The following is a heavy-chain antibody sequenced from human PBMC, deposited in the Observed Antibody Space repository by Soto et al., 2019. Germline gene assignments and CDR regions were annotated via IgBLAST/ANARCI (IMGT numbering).Heavy chain of an antibody. J-gene: IGHJ4*02. V-gene: IGHV3-30-3*01. CDR2: ISYDGSNK. Sequence: QVQLVESGGGVVQPGRSLRLSCAASGFTFSSYAMHWVRQAPGKGLEWVAVISYDGSNKYYADSVKGRFTISRDNSKNTLYLQMNSLRAEDTAVYYCARAVVAATLSPNFEYWGQGTLVTVSS. CDR3: ARAVVAATLSPNFEY. CDR1: GFTFSSYA. D-gene: IGHD2-15*01.